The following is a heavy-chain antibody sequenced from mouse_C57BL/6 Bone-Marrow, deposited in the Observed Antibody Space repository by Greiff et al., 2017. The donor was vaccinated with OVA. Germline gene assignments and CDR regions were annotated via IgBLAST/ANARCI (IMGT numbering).Heavy chain of an antibody. J-gene: IGHJ1*03. CDR1: GYTFTSYG. CDR3: ARNPYSYWYFDV. V-gene: IGHV1-81*01. Sequence: VQLQQSGAELARPGASVKLSCKASGYTFTSYGISWVKQRTGQGLEWIGEIYPRSGNTYYNEKFKGKATLTADKSSSTAYMELRSLTSEDSAVYFCARNPYSYWYFDVWGTGTTVTVSS. D-gene: IGHD2-10*01. CDR2: IYPRSGNT.